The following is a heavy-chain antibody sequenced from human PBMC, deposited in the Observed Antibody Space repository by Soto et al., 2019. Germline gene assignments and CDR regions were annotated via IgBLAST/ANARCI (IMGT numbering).Heavy chain of an antibody. Sequence: QVQLQESGPGLVKPSGTLSLTCAVSGGSISSSNWWSWVRQPPGKGLEWIGEIYHSGSTNYNPSLKSRVTISVDKSKNQFSLNLSSVTAAXTXXXXXXXXXXXXXXXXXDAFDIWGQGTMVTVSS. CDR3: XXXXXXXXXXXXDAFDI. V-gene: IGHV4-4*02. CDR2: IYHSGST. CDR1: GGSISSSNW. J-gene: IGHJ3*02.